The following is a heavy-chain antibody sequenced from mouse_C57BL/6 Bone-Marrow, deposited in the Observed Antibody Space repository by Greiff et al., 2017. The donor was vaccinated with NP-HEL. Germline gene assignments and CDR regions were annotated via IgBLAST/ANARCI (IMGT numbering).Heavy chain of an antibody. CDR3: TAYYSNYYYYAMDY. D-gene: IGHD2-5*01. V-gene: IGHV6-3*01. J-gene: IGHJ4*01. Sequence: EVKVVESGGGLVQPGGSMKLSCVASGFTFSNYWMNWVRQSPEKGLEWVAQIRLKSDNYATHYAESVKGRFTISRDDSKSSVYLQMNNLRAEDTGIYYCTAYYSNYYYYAMDYWGQGTSVTVSS. CDR1: GFTFSNYW. CDR2: IRLKSDNYAT.